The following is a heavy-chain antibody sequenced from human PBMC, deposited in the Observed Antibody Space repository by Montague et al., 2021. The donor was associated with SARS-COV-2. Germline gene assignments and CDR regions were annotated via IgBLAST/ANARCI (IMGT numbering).Heavy chain of an antibody. J-gene: IGHJ5*02. CDR1: GGSTSSSSNY. D-gene: IGHD3-10*01. CDR3: ARLVWFGELSSENWFDP. V-gene: IGHV4-39*01. Sequence: SETLSLTCTVSGGSTSSSSNYWGWIRQPPGKGLEWIGSIYYSGSTYYNSSLKSRVTISVDTSKNQFSLKLNSVTAADTAVYYCARLVWFGELSSENWFDPWGQGTLVTVSS. CDR2: IYYSGST.